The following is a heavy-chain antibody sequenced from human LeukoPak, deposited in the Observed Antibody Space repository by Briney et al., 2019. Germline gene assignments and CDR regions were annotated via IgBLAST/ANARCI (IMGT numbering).Heavy chain of an antibody. J-gene: IGHJ5*02. CDR3: AREGKAAGTSGWIDP. V-gene: IGHV3-33*01. CDR2: IWYDGSNK. D-gene: IGHD6-13*01. Sequence: PGRSLRPSYPPAGFTFSVYSMQCARQVPGKGLEWLAVIWYDGSNKYHADSVKGRFTISRDNSKNTLYLEMNSLKVEDTAVYYCAREGKAAGTSGWIDPWGQGTLVTVSS. CDR1: GFTFSVYS.